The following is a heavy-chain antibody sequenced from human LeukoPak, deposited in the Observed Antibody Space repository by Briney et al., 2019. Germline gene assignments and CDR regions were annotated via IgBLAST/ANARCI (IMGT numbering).Heavy chain of an antibody. Sequence: PSETLSLTCTVSGDSISNYYWSWIRQPPGKGLQWIGYIYYSGSTNSNPSLKSRVTISVDTSKNQFSLKLTSVTAADTAVYYCARKYNGYGGWIDYWAQGTLVTVSS. V-gene: IGHV4-59*01. CDR1: GDSISNYY. CDR3: ARKYNGYGGWIDY. D-gene: IGHD5-12*01. J-gene: IGHJ4*02. CDR2: IYYSGST.